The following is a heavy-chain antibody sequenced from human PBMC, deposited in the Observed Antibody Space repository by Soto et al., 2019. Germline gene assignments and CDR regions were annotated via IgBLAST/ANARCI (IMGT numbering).Heavy chain of an antibody. D-gene: IGHD6-13*01. V-gene: IGHV3-23*01. CDR1: GFTFSSYA. Sequence: ESGGGLVQPGGSLRLSCAASGFTFSSYAMSWVRQAPGKGLEWVSAISGSGGSTYYADSVKGRFTISRDNSKNTLYLQMNSLRAEDTAVYYCAKNPRLGIAAAGNRRYYGMDVWGQGTTVTVSS. CDR2: ISGSGGST. J-gene: IGHJ6*02. CDR3: AKNPRLGIAAAGNRRYYGMDV.